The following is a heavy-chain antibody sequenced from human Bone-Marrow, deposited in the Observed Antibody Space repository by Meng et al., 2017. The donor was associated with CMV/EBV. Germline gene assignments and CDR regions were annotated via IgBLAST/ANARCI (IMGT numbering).Heavy chain of an antibody. Sequence: GESLKISCAASGFKFNTYAMHWVRQATGKGLEWVAVISYDGSNKYFADSVKGRFTISRDNSKNKMYLQMHSLRSEDTAVYYCARDSEGYDSSGRSPYYFDYWGRGTLVTVSS. CDR2: ISYDGSNK. CDR3: ARDSEGYDSSGRSPYYFDY. J-gene: IGHJ4*02. D-gene: IGHD3-22*01. CDR1: GFKFNTYA. V-gene: IGHV3-30-3*01.